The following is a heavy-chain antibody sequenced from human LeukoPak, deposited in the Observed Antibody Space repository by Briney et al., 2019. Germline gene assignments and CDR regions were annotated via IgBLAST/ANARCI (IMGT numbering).Heavy chain of an antibody. Sequence: SETLSLTCTVSGGSINSDYWSWIRQPPGKGLEWIGYIYYRGSTNYNPSLKSRVTISVDTSKNQFSLKLSSVTAADTAVYHCARDNWNYGSSMDVWGQGTTVTVSS. CDR3: ARDNWNYGSSMDV. J-gene: IGHJ6*02. D-gene: IGHD1-7*01. CDR2: IYYRGST. CDR1: GGSINSDY. V-gene: IGHV4-59*01.